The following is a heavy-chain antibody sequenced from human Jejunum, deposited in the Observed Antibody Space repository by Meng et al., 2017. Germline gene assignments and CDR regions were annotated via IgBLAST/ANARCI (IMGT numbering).Heavy chain of an antibody. CDR1: GGSVSSAGYQ. D-gene: IGHD1-26*01. J-gene: IGHJ4*02. V-gene: IGHV4-61*08. Sequence: QLREAVRGLVRPSETLSLICSVSGGSVSSAGYQWSWSRQPPGKGLEWIGYASTNYNPSLKSRVTISVDTSKNQFSLRLTSVTAADTAVYYCARDHMGSLDYWGQGILVTVSS. CDR3: ARDHMGSLDY. CDR2: AST.